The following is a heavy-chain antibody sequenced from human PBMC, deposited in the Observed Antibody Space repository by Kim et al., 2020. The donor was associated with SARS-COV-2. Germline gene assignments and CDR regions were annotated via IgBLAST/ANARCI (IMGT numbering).Heavy chain of an antibody. D-gene: IGHD5-18*01. CDR1: GGSVSSGSYY. J-gene: IGHJ6*02. CDR2: IYYSGST. Sequence: SETLSLTCTVSGGSVSSGSYYWSWIRQPPGKGLEWIGYIYYSGSTNYNPSLKSRVTISVDTSKNQFSLKLSSVTAADTAVYYCASTPDTAMANYYYYGMDVWGQGTTVTVSS. V-gene: IGHV4-61*01. CDR3: ASTPDTAMANYYYYGMDV.